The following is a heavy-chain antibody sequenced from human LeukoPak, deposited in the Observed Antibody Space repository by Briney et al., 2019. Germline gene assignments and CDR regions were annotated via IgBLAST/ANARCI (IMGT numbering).Heavy chain of an antibody. Sequence: GTLRLSCVASGFTFRSHGMNWVRQAPGKGLEWVSGISPNGVITYYADSVKGRFTISRDNAKNSLYLQMNSLRAEDTAVYYCARAGIPSALGAFDIWGQGTMVTVSS. D-gene: IGHD2-21*01. V-gene: IGHV3-21*01. CDR2: ISPNGVIT. J-gene: IGHJ3*02. CDR3: ARAGIPSALGAFDI. CDR1: GFTFRSHG.